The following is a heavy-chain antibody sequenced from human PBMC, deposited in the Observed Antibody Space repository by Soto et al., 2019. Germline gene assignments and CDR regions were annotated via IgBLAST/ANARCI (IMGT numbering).Heavy chain of an antibody. CDR3: AKHEGYCRGGACYFGYYFDY. D-gene: IGHD2-15*01. CDR2: ISGSGGTT. J-gene: IGHJ4*02. V-gene: IGHV3-23*01. CDR1: GFTFTSYA. Sequence: LRLSCAASGFTFTSYAMSWVRQAPGKGLEWVSGISGSGGTTYYADSVKGRFTISRDNSKDTLYLQMSSLRAEDTAVYYCAKHEGYCRGGACYFGYYFDYWGQGTLVTVSS.